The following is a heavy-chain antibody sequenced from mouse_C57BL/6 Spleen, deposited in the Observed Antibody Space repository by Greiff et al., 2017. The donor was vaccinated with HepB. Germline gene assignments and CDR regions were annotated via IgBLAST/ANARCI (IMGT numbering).Heavy chain of an antibody. CDR2: IYPGGGYT. J-gene: IGHJ4*01. V-gene: IGHV1-63*01. CDR3: ARQGYYSNYDYAMDY. CDR1: GYTFTNYW. Sequence: QVHVKQSGAELVRPGTSVKMSCKASGYTFTNYWIGWAKQRPGHGLEWIGDIYPGGGYTNYNEKFKGKATLTADKSSSTAYMQFSSLTSEDSAIYYCARQGYYSNYDYAMDYWGQGTSVTVSS. D-gene: IGHD2-5*01.